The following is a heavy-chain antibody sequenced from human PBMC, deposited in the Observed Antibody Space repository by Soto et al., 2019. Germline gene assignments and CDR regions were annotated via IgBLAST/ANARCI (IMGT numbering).Heavy chain of an antibody. D-gene: IGHD5-12*01. CDR3: ARAGGWLQFGGMDV. CDR2: IYYSGST. Sequence: SETLSLTCTVSGGSISSGDYYWSWIRQPPGKGLEWIGYIYYSGSTYYNPSLKSRVTISVDTSKNRFSLKLSSVTAADTAVYYCARAGGWLQFGGMDVWGQGTTVTVSS. J-gene: IGHJ6*02. V-gene: IGHV4-30-4*01. CDR1: GGSISSGDYY.